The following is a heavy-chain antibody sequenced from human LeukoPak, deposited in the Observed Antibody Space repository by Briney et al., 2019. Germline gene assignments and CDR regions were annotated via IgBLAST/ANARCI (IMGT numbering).Heavy chain of an antibody. D-gene: IGHD3-22*01. J-gene: IGHJ3*02. Sequence: GESLKISCKGSGYSFTSYWIGWVRQMPGKDLEWMGIIYPGDSDTRYSPSFQGQVTISADKSISTAYLQWSSLKASDTAMYYCARHGIKYYYDSSGYYPDAFDIWGQGTMVTVSS. V-gene: IGHV5-51*01. CDR3: ARHGIKYYYDSSGYYPDAFDI. CDR2: IYPGDSDT. CDR1: GYSFTSYW.